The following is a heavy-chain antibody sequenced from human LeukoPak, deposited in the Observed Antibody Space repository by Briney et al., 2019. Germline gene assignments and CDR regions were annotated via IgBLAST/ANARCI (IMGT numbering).Heavy chain of an antibody. J-gene: IGHJ3*02. D-gene: IGHD1-20*01. CDR2: ISGSGGST. Sequence: PGGSLRLSCAASGFTFSSYAMSWVRQAPGKGLEWVSAISGSGGSTYYADSVKGRFTISRDNSKNTLYLQMNSLRAEDTAVYYCAKDQGSNWNDGVAFDIWGQGTMVTVPS. CDR3: AKDQGSNWNDGVAFDI. CDR1: GFTFSSYA. V-gene: IGHV3-23*01.